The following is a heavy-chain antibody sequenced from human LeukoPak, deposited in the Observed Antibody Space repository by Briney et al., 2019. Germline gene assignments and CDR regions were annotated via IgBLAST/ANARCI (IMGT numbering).Heavy chain of an antibody. D-gene: IGHD2-21*01. V-gene: IGHV4-59*01. CDR2: ICDSGNI. CDR3: ARWHSHGRYFDY. Sequence: SETLSLTCTVSGVSIRNYCWNWIRQPPGKGLEWIGYICDSGNIDYKPSLKSRVTISVDTSKNLFSLKLTSATAADTAVYYCARWHSHGRYFDYWGQGALVTVSS. CDR1: GVSIRNYC. J-gene: IGHJ4*02.